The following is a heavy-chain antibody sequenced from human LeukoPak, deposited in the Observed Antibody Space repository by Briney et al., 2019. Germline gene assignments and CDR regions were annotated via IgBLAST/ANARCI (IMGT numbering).Heavy chain of an antibody. Sequence: ASVKVSCKASGYTFTSYGISWVRQAPGQVLEWMGWISAYNGNTNYAQKLQGRVTMTTDTSPSTAYMELRSLRSDDTAVYYCARDFSLSITMIVVVMPDAFDIWGQGTMVTVSS. CDR1: GYTFTSYG. V-gene: IGHV1-18*01. CDR2: ISAYNGNT. J-gene: IGHJ3*02. CDR3: ARDFSLSITMIVVVMPDAFDI. D-gene: IGHD3-22*01.